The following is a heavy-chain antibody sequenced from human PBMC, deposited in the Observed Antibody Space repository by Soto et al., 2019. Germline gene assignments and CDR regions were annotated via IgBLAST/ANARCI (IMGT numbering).Heavy chain of an antibody. CDR3: ARAVYCSGGSCSPLRRMDV. J-gene: IGHJ6*02. D-gene: IGHD2-15*01. Sequence: SETLSLTCAVSGYSISSGYYWGWIRQLPGKGLEWIGTIYHSGSTYYTPSLKSRVTISVDTSKNHFSLKLNSVTAADTAVYYCARAVYCSGGSCSPLRRMDVCGLGTTVT. V-gene: IGHV4-38-2*01. CDR1: GYSISSGYY. CDR2: IYHSGST.